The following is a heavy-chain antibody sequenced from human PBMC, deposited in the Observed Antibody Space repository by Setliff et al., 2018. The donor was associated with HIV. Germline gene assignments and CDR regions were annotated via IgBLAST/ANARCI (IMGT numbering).Heavy chain of an antibody. CDR3: ARGRINYGDYYY. CDR1: GFTFSKYW. V-gene: IGHV3-53*01. J-gene: IGHJ4*02. Sequence: GGSLRLSCAASGFTFSKYWMSWVRQAPGKGLEWVSVIYRDGATYYADSVKGRFTISRDTAKNTVYLQMNSLTSEDTAFYYCARGRINYGDYYYWGQGTLVTVSS. CDR2: IYRDGAT. D-gene: IGHD4-17*01.